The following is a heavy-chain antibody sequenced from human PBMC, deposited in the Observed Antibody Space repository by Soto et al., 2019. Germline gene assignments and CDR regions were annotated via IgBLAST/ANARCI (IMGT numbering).Heavy chain of an antibody. CDR3: ARHEETYYNFYGMDV. CDR2: FHPGESDT. CDR1: GYSFTTYW. Sequence: PGESLKISCESHGYSFTTYWITWVRQKPGKGLEWVGSFHPGESDTRYSPSFQGQVTISADRSLATAYLQWSSLQAADTAIYYCARHEETYYNFYGMDVWGQGTTVTVSS. V-gene: IGHV5-51*01. J-gene: IGHJ6*02.